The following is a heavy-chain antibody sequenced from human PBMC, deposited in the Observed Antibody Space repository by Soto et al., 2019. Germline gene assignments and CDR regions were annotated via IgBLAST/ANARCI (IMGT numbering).Heavy chain of an antibody. J-gene: IGHJ5*02. CDR1: GFTFSSYG. Sequence: GGSLRLSCAASGFTFSSYGMHWVRQAPGKGLEWVAVIWYDGSNKYYADSVKGRFTISRDNSKNTLYLQMNSLRAEDTAVYYCARETRTVVPATNPHRFFDPWGQGTLVTVSS. CDR3: ARETRTVVPATNPHRFFDP. CDR2: IWYDGSNK. D-gene: IGHD2-2*01. V-gene: IGHV3-33*01.